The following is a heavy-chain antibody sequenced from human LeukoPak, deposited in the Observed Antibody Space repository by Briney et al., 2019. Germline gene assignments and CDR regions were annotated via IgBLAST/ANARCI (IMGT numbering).Heavy chain of an antibody. J-gene: IGHJ4*02. Sequence: GGSLRLSCAASGFTFSSYAMSWVRQAPGKGLEWVSAISGSGDSTYYGDSVKGRFTISRDNSKNTLYLQMNSLRAEDTAVYYCAKTRPLDSSTWSHGHSWGRGPLVPVPP. D-gene: IGHD6-13*01. CDR1: GFTFSSYA. CDR2: ISGSGDST. V-gene: IGHV3-23*01. CDR3: AKTRPLDSSTWSHGHS.